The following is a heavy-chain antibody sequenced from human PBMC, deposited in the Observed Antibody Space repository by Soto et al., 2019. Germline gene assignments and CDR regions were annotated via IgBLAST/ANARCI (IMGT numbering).Heavy chain of an antibody. Sequence: SETLSLTCTVSGGSISSYYWSWIRQPPGKGLEWIGYIYYSGSTNYNPSLKSRVTISVDTSKNQFSLKLSSVTAADTAVYYCARLDSYSPAPDWFDPWGQGTLVTVSS. CDR3: ARLDSYSPAPDWFDP. J-gene: IGHJ5*02. V-gene: IGHV4-59*12. D-gene: IGHD1-1*01. CDR2: IYYSGST. CDR1: GGSISSYY.